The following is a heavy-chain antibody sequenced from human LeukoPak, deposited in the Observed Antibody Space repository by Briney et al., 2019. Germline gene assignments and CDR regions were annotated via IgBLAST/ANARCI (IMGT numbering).Heavy chain of an antibody. CDR3: AREGYLGITPRAFDI. CDR2: ISIGAVSV. J-gene: IGHJ3*02. CDR1: GFDFSDHY. D-gene: IGHD2-15*01. Sequence: GGSLRLSCEASGFDFSDHYMDWIRQAPGKGLEWLAYISIGAVSVYYADSVKGRFTISRDNAKNSLYLQMNSLRAEDTAVYYCAREGYLGITPRAFDIWGQGTMVTVSS. V-gene: IGHV3-11*04.